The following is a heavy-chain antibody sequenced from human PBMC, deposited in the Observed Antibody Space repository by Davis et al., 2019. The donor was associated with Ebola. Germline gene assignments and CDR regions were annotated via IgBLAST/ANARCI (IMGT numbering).Heavy chain of an antibody. CDR2: IYYSGRT. Sequence: MPSETLSLTCAVYGGSFSGYYWGWIRQPPGKGLEWIGSIYYSGRTYYNPSLKSRVTISVDTSKNQFSLKLSSVTAADTAVYYCARGGLVVPAAIFGSYGMDVWGQGTTVTVAS. CDR1: GGSFSGYY. D-gene: IGHD2-2*02. J-gene: IGHJ6*02. CDR3: ARGGLVVPAAIFGSYGMDV. V-gene: IGHV4-34*01.